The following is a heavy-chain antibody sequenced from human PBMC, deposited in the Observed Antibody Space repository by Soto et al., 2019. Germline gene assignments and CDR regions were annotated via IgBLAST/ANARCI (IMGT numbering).Heavy chain of an antibody. J-gene: IGHJ4*02. CDR1: GFTVSSNY. V-gene: IGHV3-7*01. CDR2: IAHDGSEK. Sequence: PGGSLRLSCAASGFTVSSNYMSWVRQAPGRGLEWVATIAHDGSEKFYVDSVKGRFTISRDNTKNSLYLQMNSLRAEDTALYYCAREPTAHFDFWGQGTMVTVSS. CDR3: AREPTAHFDF.